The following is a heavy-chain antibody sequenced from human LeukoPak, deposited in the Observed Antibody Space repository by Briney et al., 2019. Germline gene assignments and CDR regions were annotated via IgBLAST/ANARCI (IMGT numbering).Heavy chain of an antibody. Sequence: PGGSLRLSCAASGFTFDDYAMHWVRQAPGKGLEWVSGISWNSGSIGYADSVKGRFTISRDNAKNSLYLQMNSLRAEDTALYYCAKSDGTLPFDCWGQGTLVTVSS. CDR3: AKSDGTLPFDC. V-gene: IGHV3-9*01. J-gene: IGHJ4*02. CDR1: GFTFDDYA. D-gene: IGHD2-15*01. CDR2: ISWNSGSI.